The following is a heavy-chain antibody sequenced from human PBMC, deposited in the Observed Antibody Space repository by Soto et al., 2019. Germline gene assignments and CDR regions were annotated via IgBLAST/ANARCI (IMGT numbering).Heavy chain of an antibody. Sequence: QVQLVESGGGVVQPGRSLRLSCAASGFTFSSFGMHWVRQTPGKGLEWAAVISYDGTNKYYADSVKGRFTISRDNYKTTMYLQMDSLRPGDTAVYDCAKTITIFGLSAYLGGSRGREAVMDSWGQVTVVTVSS. CDR3: AKTITIFGLSAYLGGSRGREAVMDS. V-gene: IGHV3-30*18. D-gene: IGHD3-3*01. CDR1: GFTFSSFG. CDR2: ISYDGTNK. J-gene: IGHJ4*02.